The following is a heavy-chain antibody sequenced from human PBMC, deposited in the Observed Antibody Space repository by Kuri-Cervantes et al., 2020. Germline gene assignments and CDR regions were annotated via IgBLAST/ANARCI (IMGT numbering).Heavy chain of an antibody. V-gene: IGHV1-8*01. Sequence: ASVKVSCKASGYTFTSYDINWVRQATGQGLEWMGWMNPNSGNTGYAQKFQGRVTMTRNTSISTAYMELRSLRSDDTAVYYCARSAGGDIIGQPSDYWGQGTLVTVSS. CDR2: MNPNSGNT. CDR1: GYTFTSYD. J-gene: IGHJ4*02. D-gene: IGHD3-10*01. CDR3: ARSAGGDIIGQPSDY.